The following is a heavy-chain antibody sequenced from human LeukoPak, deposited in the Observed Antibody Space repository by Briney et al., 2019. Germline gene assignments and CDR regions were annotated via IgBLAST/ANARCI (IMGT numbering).Heavy chain of an antibody. Sequence: GGSLRLSCAASIFSFSSCWMSWVRQAPGKGLEWVANIKQDGSEKFYVDSVKGRFTISRDNSKNTLYLQMNSLGAEDTAVYYCAITVHCSSTTDCYSYFHHWGQGTLVTVSS. V-gene: IGHV3-7*01. D-gene: IGHD2/OR15-2a*01. CDR3: AITVHCSSTTDCYSYFHH. CDR1: IFSFSSCW. CDR2: IKQDGSEK. J-gene: IGHJ1*01.